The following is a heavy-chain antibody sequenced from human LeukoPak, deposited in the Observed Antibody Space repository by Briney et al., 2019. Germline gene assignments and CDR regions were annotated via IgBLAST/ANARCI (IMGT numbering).Heavy chain of an antibody. CDR2: FDPEDGET. Sequence: ALVKVSCKVSGYTLTELSMHWVRQAPGKGLEWMGGFDPEDGETIYAQKFQGRVTMTEDTSTDTAYMELSSLRSEDTAVYYCATMVGRRWLQLSYYFDYWGQGTLVTVSS. CDR1: GYTLTELS. J-gene: IGHJ4*02. V-gene: IGHV1-24*01. CDR3: ATMVGRRWLQLSYYFDY. D-gene: IGHD5-24*01.